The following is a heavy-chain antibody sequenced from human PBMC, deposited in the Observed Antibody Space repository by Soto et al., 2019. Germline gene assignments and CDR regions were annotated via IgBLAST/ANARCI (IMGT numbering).Heavy chain of an antibody. CDR1: GFTFSSYA. CDR2: ISSNGGST. Sequence: GGSLRLSCSASGFTFSSYAMHWVRQAPGKGLEYVSAISSNGGSTYYADSVKGRFTISRDSSKNTLYLQMSSLRAEDTAVYYCVKDNIPTKAVAGTFDYWGQGTLVTVPQ. CDR3: VKDNIPTKAVAGTFDY. D-gene: IGHD6-19*01. V-gene: IGHV3-64D*06. J-gene: IGHJ4*02.